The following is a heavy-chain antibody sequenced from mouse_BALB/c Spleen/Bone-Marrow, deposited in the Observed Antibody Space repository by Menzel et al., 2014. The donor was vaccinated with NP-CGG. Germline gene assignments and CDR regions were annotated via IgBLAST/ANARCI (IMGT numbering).Heavy chain of an antibody. V-gene: IGHV14-3*02. CDR1: GFNIKDTY. D-gene: IGHD2-4*01. Sequence: EVQLQQSGAELVKPGASVKLSCTASGFNIKDTYMHWVKQRPEQGLEWIGRIDPANGNTKYDPKFQGKATITADPFSNTAYLQLGRLTSEDTSVYYCALLYDYDVGYLGQGTTRTVSS. J-gene: IGHJ2*01. CDR2: IDPANGNT. CDR3: ALLYDYDVGY.